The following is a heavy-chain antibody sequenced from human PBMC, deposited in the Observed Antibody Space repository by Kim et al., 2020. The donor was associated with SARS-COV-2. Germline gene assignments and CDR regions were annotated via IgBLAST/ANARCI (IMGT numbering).Heavy chain of an antibody. V-gene: IGHV1-2*02. CDR2: INPNSGGT. D-gene: IGHD3-16*02. CDR3: ARVSEAVRLGELSLYGHTIFDY. Sequence: ASVKVSCKASGYTFTGYYMHWVLQAPGQGLEWMGWINPNSGGTNYAQKFQGRVTMTRDTSISTAYMELSRLRSDDTAVYYCARVSEAVRLGELSLYGHTIFDYWGQGTLVTVSS. CDR1: GYTFTGYY. J-gene: IGHJ4*02.